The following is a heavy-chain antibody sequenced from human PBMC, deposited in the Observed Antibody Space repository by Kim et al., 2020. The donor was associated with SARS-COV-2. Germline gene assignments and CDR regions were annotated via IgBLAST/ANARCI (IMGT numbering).Heavy chain of an antibody. Sequence: ASMKVSCKASGYTFTSYAMNWVRQAPGQGLEWMGWINTNTGNPTYAQGFTGRFVFSLDTSVSTAYLQISSLKAEDTAVYYCARGVRVQQKINAFDIWGQGTMVTVSS. J-gene: IGHJ3*02. CDR2: INTNTGNP. CDR1: GYTFTSYA. D-gene: IGHD6-13*01. CDR3: ARGVRVQQKINAFDI. V-gene: IGHV7-4-1*02.